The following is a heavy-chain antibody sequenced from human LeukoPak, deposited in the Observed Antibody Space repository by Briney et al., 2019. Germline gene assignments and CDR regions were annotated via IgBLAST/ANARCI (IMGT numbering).Heavy chain of an antibody. J-gene: IGHJ5*01. CDR3: ARRSGLYSGINWFGP. CDR1: GYSFTSYW. CDR2: IYPGDSDT. V-gene: IGHV5-51*01. Sequence: GESLKISCKGSGYSFTSYWIGWVRQMPGKGLEWMGIIYPGDSDTRYSPSFQGQVTISADKSISTAYLQWSSLKASDTAMDYCARRSGLYSGINWFGPWGQGTLVTVSS. D-gene: IGHD6-19*01.